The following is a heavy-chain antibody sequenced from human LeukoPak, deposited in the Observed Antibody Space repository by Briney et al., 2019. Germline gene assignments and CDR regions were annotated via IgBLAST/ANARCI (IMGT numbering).Heavy chain of an antibody. J-gene: IGHJ4*02. CDR1: GGSISSGGYS. V-gene: IGHV4-30-2*01. CDR2: IYHSGST. D-gene: IGHD3-22*01. CDR3: ARVDSSGFEGGLFDY. Sequence: SQTLSLTCAVSGGSISSGGYSWSWIRQPPGKGLEWIGYIYHSGSTYYNPSLKSRVTISVDRSKNQFSLKLSSVTAADTAVYYCARVDSSGFEGGLFDYWGQGTLVTVSS.